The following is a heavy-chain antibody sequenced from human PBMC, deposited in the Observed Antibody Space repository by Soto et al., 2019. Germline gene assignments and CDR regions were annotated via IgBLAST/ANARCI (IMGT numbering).Heavy chain of an antibody. CDR2: GDPDDDGT. V-gene: IGHV1-24*01. D-gene: IGHD3-10*01. Sequence: QVQLLQSGAEVQKPGASVKVSCTITGNTFTQLPMHWVPQAPGRGREGMATGDPDDDGTLYAHHFQGRVSLTEDLSTTTAFMAPSSLSANDSAIYCCATRGDDPWGAVFSWGEGTVVIVSS. J-gene: IGHJ4*02. CDR3: ATRGDDPWGAVFS. CDR1: GNTFTQLP.